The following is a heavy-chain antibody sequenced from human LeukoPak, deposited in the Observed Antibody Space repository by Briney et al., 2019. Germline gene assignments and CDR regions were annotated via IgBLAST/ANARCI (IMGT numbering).Heavy chain of an antibody. V-gene: IGHV1-18*04. CDR3: AADDLHIGW. D-gene: IGHD2-21*01. J-gene: IGHJ4*02. CDR1: GYSFTTYG. Sequence: GASVKVSCKASGYSFTTYGISWVRQAPGQGLEWMGWISVYNGNTKDVQKFQDRVTMTIDTSTSTAYLELRSLRSDDTAIYYCAADDLHIGWWGQGTLVTVSP. CDR2: ISVYNGNT.